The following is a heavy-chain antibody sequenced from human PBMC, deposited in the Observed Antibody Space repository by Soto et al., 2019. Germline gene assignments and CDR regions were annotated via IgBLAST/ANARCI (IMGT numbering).Heavy chain of an antibody. CDR1: RYSYTCYY. D-gene: IGHD6-13*01. Sequence: XPVKLTSKARRYSYTCYYLQSPHHSHGQGLEWMGIINPSGGSTSYAQKFQGRVTMTRDTSTSTVYMELSSLRSEDTAVYYCARVLRIAAPLAADFWGKGTPVPVFS. V-gene: IGHV1-46*03. CDR3: ARVLRIAAPLAADF. CDR2: INPSGGST. J-gene: IGHJ4*02.